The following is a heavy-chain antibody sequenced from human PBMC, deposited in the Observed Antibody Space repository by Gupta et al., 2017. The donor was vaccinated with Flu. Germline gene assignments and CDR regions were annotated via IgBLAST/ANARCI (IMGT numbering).Heavy chain of an antibody. CDR2: TWYDGSVK. V-gene: IGHV3-33*01. D-gene: IGHD4-17*01. Sequence: QVQLVESGGGVVQPGRSLRLSCSASGFSFSNYGMHWVRQAPGKGLEWVAVTWYDGSVKYYVDSVKGRFTMSRDNSKNTLYLQMNSLRVDDTAVYYCARDREYGDYVGNYYGMDVWGQGTTVTVSS. CDR3: ARDREYGDYVGNYYGMDV. CDR1: GFSFSNYG. J-gene: IGHJ6*02.